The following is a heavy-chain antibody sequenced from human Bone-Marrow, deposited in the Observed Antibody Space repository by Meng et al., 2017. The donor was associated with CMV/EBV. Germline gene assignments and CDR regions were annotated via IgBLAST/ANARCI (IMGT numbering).Heavy chain of an antibody. D-gene: IGHD2-21*01. V-gene: IGHV4-39*07. J-gene: IGHJ3*02. CDR2: IYYSGST. CDR3: ARSLEIAAQDAFDI. Sequence: SATLSLTCTVSGGSISSSSYYWGWLRQPPGKGLEWIGSIYYSGSTYYNPSLKSRVTISVDTSKNQFSLKLSSVTAADTAVYYCARSLEIAAQDAFDIWGQGTMVTVSS. CDR1: GGSISSSSYY.